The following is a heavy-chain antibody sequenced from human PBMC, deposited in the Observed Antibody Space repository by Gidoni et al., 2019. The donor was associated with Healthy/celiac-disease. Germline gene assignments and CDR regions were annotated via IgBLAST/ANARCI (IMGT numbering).Heavy chain of an antibody. CDR2: INSDGSST. Sequence: DVQLVESGGGLVQPGGSLRLACAASGFTFTSYWMHWVRQAPGKGLVWVSRINSDGSSTSYADSVKGRFTISRDNAKNTLYLQMNSLRAEDTAVYYCAREVIAVAGPDYGMDVWGQGTTVTVSS. V-gene: IGHV3-74*01. CDR1: GFTFTSYW. CDR3: AREVIAVAGPDYGMDV. J-gene: IGHJ6*02. D-gene: IGHD6-19*01.